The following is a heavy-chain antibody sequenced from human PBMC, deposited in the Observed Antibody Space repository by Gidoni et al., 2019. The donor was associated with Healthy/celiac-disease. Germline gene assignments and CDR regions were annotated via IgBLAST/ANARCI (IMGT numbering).Heavy chain of an antibody. D-gene: IGHD4-17*01. V-gene: IGHV4-34*01. CDR3: ARGRKGYGGNTPFDY. CDR1: GGSFSGYY. CDR2: INHSGST. Sequence: QVQLQQWGAGLLKPSATLSLTCAVYGGSFSGYYWSRIRQPPGKGLEWIGEINHSGSTNYNPSLKSRVTISVDTSKNQFSLKLSSVTAADTAVYYCARGRKGYGGNTPFDYWGQGTLVTVSS. J-gene: IGHJ4*02.